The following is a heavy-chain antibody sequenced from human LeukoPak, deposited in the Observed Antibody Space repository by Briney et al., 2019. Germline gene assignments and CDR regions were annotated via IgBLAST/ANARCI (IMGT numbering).Heavy chain of an antibody. Sequence: GGSLRLSCAASGFTFSSYWMSWVRQAPGKGLEWVANIRHDGSEKYYVDSVKGRFTISRDNAKASLYLQMNSLRVEDTAVYYCARGGSRQYNFWGQGTLVTVSS. CDR3: ARGGSRQYNF. J-gene: IGHJ4*02. CDR2: IRHDGSEK. V-gene: IGHV3-7*01. CDR1: GFTFSSYW. D-gene: IGHD5-18*01.